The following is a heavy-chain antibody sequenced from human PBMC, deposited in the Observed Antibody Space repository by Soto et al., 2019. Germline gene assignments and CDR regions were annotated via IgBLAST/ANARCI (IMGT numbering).Heavy chain of an antibody. D-gene: IGHD2-15*01. CDR2: IIPIFGTA. V-gene: IGHV1-69*01. J-gene: IGHJ5*02. CDR1: GGTFSSYA. Sequence: QVQLVQSGAEVQKPGSSVKVSCKASGGTFSSYAISWVRQAPGQGLEWMGGIIPIFGTANYAQKFQGRVTITADESTSTDYMELSSLRSEDTAVYYCARAPYCSGGSCYPRNWFDPWGQGTLVTVSS. CDR3: ARAPYCSGGSCYPRNWFDP.